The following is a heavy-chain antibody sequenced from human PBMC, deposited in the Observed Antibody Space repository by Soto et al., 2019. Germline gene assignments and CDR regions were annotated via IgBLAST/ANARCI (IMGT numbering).Heavy chain of an antibody. V-gene: IGHV3-48*02. Sequence: EVQLVESGGGLVQPGGSLRLSCAASGFTFSSYSMNWVRQAPGKGLEWVSYISSSSSTIYYADSVKGRFTISRDNAKNSLYLQMNSLRDEDTAVYDCARDSYYYDSSGYYDAFDIWGQGTMVTVSS. CDR2: ISSSSSTI. CDR1: GFTFSSYS. D-gene: IGHD3-22*01. CDR3: ARDSYYYDSSGYYDAFDI. J-gene: IGHJ3*02.